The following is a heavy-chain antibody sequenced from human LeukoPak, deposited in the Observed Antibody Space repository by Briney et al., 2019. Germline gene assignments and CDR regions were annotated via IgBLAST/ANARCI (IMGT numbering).Heavy chain of an antibody. CDR3: AKESPYSSIRLYYFDY. J-gene: IGHJ4*02. D-gene: IGHD2-15*01. V-gene: IGHV3-23*01. CDR2: ISGSDGRT. CDR1: GFTFNNFA. Sequence: GGSLRLSCAASGFTFNNFAMSWVGQTPEKGLEWVSPISGSDGRTFYADSVKGRFTISRDNSKNTLSLQMNSLGADDTAVYYCAKESPYSSIRLYYFDYWGQGTLVTVSS.